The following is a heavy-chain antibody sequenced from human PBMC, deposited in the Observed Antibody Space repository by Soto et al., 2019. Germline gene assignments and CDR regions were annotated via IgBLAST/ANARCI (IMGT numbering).Heavy chain of an antibody. CDR1: RDTFSSYI. Sequence: QVQLVQSGAEVKKPGSSVKVSCKASRDTFSSYIINWVRQAPGQGPEWVARIIPISGISNYAQKFQGRVKLTADKSTTTAYMELSSLRSEDTAVYYCARAGRTYAFLAPFSYYYMDVWGKGASVTVSS. V-gene: IGHV1-69*02. D-gene: IGHD3-3*01. CDR2: IIPISGIS. CDR3: ARAGRTYAFLAPFSYYYMDV. J-gene: IGHJ6*03.